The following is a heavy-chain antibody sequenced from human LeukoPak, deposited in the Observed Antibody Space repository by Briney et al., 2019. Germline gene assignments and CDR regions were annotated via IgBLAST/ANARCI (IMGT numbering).Heavy chain of an antibody. CDR3: ARGSRGNIAAAGHFDY. D-gene: IGHD6-13*01. V-gene: IGHV3-21*01. J-gene: IGHJ4*02. CDR1: GFIFSIYS. CDR2: ISSSSIYI. Sequence: GGSLRLSCAASGFIFSIYSMNSVRQAPGKGLEWVSSISSSSIYIYYADSVKGRFNISRDNAKNSLYLQMNSLRAEDTAVYYCARGSRGNIAAAGHFDYWGQGTLVTVSS.